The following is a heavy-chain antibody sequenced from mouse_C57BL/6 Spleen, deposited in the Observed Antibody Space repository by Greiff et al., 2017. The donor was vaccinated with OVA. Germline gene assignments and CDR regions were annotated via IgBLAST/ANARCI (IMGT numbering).Heavy chain of an antibody. J-gene: IGHJ3*01. V-gene: IGHV1-52*01. CDR3: ARLYYDYDDGPWFAY. CDR1: GYTFTSYW. D-gene: IGHD2-4*01. CDR2: IDPSDSET. Sequence: QVHVKQSGAELVRPGSSVKLSCKASGYTFTSYWMHWVKQRPIQGLEWIGNIDPSDSETHYNQKFKDKATLTVDKSSSTAYMQLSSLTSEDSAVYYCARLYYDYDDGPWFAYWGQGTLVTVSA.